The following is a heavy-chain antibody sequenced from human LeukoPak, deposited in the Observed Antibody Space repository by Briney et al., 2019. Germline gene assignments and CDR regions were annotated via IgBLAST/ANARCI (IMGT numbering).Heavy chain of an antibody. CDR1: GFTFNNFG. J-gene: IGHJ4*02. CDR3: AKVDLDTAMVTAFDY. V-gene: IGHV3-33*06. Sequence: PGRSLRLSCAASGFTFNNFGMHWVRQAPGKGLEWVAVIWYDGSNKYYADSVKGRFTISRDNSKNTLYLQMNSLRAEDTAVYYCAKVDLDTAMVTAFDYWGQGTLVTVSS. CDR2: IWYDGSNK. D-gene: IGHD5-18*01.